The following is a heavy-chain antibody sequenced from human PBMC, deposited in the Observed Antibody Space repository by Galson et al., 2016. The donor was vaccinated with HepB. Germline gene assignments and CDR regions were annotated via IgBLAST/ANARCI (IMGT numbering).Heavy chain of an antibody. CDR2: SRDRAASYRT. V-gene: IGHV3-72*01. CDR3: ARLQYDGSVFHPFDC. Sequence: SLRLSCAASGFTFGDHHYVDWVRQAPGKGLEWIGRSRDRAASYRTEFAASVKGRFTISRDDSKSSLYLQMNSLKTEVTAVYYCARLQYDGSVFHPFDCWGQGTLVTVSS. D-gene: IGHD3-22*01. J-gene: IGHJ4*02. CDR1: GFTFGDHHY.